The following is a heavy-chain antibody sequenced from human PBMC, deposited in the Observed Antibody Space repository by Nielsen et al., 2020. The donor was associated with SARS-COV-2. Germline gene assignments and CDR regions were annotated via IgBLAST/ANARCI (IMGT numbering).Heavy chain of an antibody. CDR3: ARHPRITIFGVVIIGWFDP. V-gene: IGHV3-21*04. CDR1: GFTFSSYS. D-gene: IGHD3-3*01. CDR2: ISSSSSYI. J-gene: IGHJ5*02. Sequence: GESLKISCAASGFTFSSYSMNWVRQAPGKGLEWVSSISSSSSYIYYADSVKGRFTISRDNAKNSLYLQMNSLRAEDTAVYYCARHPRITIFGVVIIGWFDPWGQGTLVTVSS.